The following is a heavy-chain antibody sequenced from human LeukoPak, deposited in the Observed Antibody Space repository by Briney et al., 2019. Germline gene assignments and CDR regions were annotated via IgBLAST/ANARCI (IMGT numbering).Heavy chain of an antibody. J-gene: IGHJ6*03. CDR2: INWNGGST. Sequence: GGSLRLSCAASEFTFDDYGMSWVRQAPGKGLEWVSGINWNGGSTGYADSVKGRFTISRDNAKNSLYLQMNSLRAEDTALYYCARGKYQLLSGYYYYMDVWGKGTTVTVSS. D-gene: IGHD2-2*01. CDR3: ARGKYQLLSGYYYYMDV. CDR1: EFTFDDYG. V-gene: IGHV3-20*04.